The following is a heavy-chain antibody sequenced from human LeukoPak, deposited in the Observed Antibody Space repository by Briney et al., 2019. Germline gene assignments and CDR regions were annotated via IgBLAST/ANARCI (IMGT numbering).Heavy chain of an antibody. Sequence: GGSLRLSCAASGFTFSGYWMSWVRQAPGKGLEWVANIKQDGSEKYYVDSVKGRFTISRDNAKNSLYLQMNSLRAEDTAVYYCAKTPGYSYGYGHYWGQGTLVTVSS. V-gene: IGHV3-7*03. CDR2: IKQDGSEK. CDR1: GFTFSGYW. D-gene: IGHD5-18*01. CDR3: AKTPGYSYGYGHY. J-gene: IGHJ4*02.